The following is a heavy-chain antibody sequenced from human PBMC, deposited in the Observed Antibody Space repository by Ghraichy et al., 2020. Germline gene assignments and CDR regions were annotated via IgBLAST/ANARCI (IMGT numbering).Heavy chain of an antibody. D-gene: IGHD1-14*01. J-gene: IGHJ4*02. CDR1: GFTFDDYA. Sequence: GGSLRLSCAASGFTFDDYAMHWVRQAPGKGLEWVSLISWDGGSTYYADSVKGRFTISRDNSKNSLYLQMNSLRAEDTALYYCAKDKGGRFPGTYYFDYWGQGTLVTVSS. CDR3: AKDKGGRFPGTYYFDY. CDR2: ISWDGGST. V-gene: IGHV3-43D*03.